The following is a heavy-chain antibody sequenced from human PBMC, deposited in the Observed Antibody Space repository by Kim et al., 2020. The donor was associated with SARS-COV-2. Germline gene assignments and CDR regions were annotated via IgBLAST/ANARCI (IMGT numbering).Heavy chain of an antibody. D-gene: IGHD6-13*01. CDR2: YY. Sequence: YYEYAESVKSQITLNPDTTKNQFSLQLGTVTPEDTAVYFCARDIAAYFDYWGQGTLVTVSS. J-gene: IGHJ4*02. V-gene: IGHV6-1*01. CDR3: ARDIAAYFDY.